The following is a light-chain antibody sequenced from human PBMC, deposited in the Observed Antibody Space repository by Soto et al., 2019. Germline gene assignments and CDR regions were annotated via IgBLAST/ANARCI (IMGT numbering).Light chain of an antibody. J-gene: IGKJ5*01. CDR2: GAS. Sequence: EIVLTHSPGTLSLSPVERATLSFRASQSVSSYFLAWYQQKPGQAPRLLIYGASYRASGIPARFSGSGSGTEFSLTISSLQSEDFAVYYCQQYGYSPITFGQGTRLEIK. V-gene: IGKV3-20*01. CDR1: QSVSSYF. CDR3: QQYGYSPIT.